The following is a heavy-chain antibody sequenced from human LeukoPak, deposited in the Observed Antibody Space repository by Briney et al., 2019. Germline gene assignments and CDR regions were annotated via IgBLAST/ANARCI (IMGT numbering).Heavy chain of an antibody. D-gene: IGHD2-8*01. J-gene: IGHJ4*02. CDR1: GGSISSYY. CDR2: IYYSGST. Sequence: PSETLSLTCTVSGGSISSYYWSWIRQPPGKGLEWIGYIYYSGSTNYNPSLKSRVTISVDTSKNQFSLKLSSVTAADTAVYYCAGAWEYCTNGVCLFDYWGQGTLVTVSS. V-gene: IGHV4-59*01. CDR3: AGAWEYCTNGVCLFDY.